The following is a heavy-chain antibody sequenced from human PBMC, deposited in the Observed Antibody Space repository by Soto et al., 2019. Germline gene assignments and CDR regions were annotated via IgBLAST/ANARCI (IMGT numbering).Heavy chain of an antibody. CDR2: IGTSGDT. CDR1: GFTFSVFD. CDR3: ARGQEVGAHFFDS. V-gene: IGHV3-13*01. Sequence: EVQLVESGGNLVQPGGSLRLSCEASGFTFSVFDMHWVRHVTGKGLEWVSTIGTSGDTYYAVSVKGRFTISRDNAKNSLSRQLNSLRAGDTAVYFCARGQEVGAHFFDSWGQGTQVTVSS. J-gene: IGHJ4*02. D-gene: IGHD2-15*01.